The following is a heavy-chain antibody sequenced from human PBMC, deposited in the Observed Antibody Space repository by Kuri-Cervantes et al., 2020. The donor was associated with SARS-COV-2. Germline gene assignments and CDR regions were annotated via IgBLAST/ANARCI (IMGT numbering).Heavy chain of an antibody. CDR1: GFSLSTSGVG. J-gene: IGHJ4*02. CDR2: IYWDDDK. V-gene: IGHV2-5*05. D-gene: IGHD4-17*01. Sequence: SGPTLVKPTETLTLTCTFSGFSLSTSGVGVGWIRQPTGNALEWLALIYWDDDKRYGPSLKCRLTITKDTSRNQVVLTITYMDPVDTATYFGAQVTTQEFDYWGQGTLVTVSS. CDR3: AQVTTQEFDY.